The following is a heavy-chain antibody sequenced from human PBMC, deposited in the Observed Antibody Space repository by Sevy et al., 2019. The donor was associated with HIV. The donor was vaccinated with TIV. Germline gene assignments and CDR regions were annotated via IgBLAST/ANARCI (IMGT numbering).Heavy chain of an antibody. J-gene: IGHJ5*01. CDR2: MHYGGNT. CDR1: GGSLVSPTFY. D-gene: IGHD3-16*01. Sequence: SETLSLTCTASGGSLVSPTFYWGWVRQPPGERLEWIAAMHYGGNTYYNPSLKDRLAMSIDTSMNQFSLNLMSVTAADAAVYHCVRDHHLRGRHWFDSWGQGALVTVSS. CDR3: VRDHHLRGRHWFDS. V-gene: IGHV4-39*02.